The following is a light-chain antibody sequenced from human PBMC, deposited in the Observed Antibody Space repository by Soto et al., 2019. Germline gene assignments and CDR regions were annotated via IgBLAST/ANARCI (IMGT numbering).Light chain of an antibody. CDR1: QDISNY. CDR3: QQYDNLPS. J-gene: IGKJ4*01. V-gene: IGKV1-33*01. Sequence: DIQMTQSPSSLSASVGDRVTITCQASQDISNYLNWYQQKPGKAPKLLIYDASNLETGVPSRFSGSGSGTDFTFTISSLQPEDIVTYYCQQYDNLPSFGGGTKVDIK. CDR2: DAS.